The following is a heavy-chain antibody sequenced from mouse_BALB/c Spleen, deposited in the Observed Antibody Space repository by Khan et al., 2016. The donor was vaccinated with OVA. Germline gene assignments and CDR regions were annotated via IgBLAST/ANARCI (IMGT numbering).Heavy chain of an antibody. D-gene: IGHD2-4*01. CDR1: GFSLTTYG. CDR2: IWSGGST. Sequence: QVQLKESGPGLVQPSQSLSITCTVSGFSLTTYGVHWVRQSPGKGLEWLGVIWSGGSTDYNAAFISRLSIRKDSSKSQVFFKMNSLQVNDTAIYYCARNYDYDEGLDYWGQWTLVTVSA. J-gene: IGHJ3*01. CDR3: ARNYDYDEGLDY. V-gene: IGHV2-2*02.